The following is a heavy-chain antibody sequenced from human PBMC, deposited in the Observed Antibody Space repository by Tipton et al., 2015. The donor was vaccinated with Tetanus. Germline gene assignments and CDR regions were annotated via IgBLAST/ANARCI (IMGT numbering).Heavy chain of an antibody. Sequence: VQLVQSGAEVKKPGDSLRISCTASGYSFTSYWIGWVRQMPGKGLEWMGVIYPANSDTTYSPSFQGLVTISVDKSISTAYLQWSSLKASDTAMYYCASGGWTAAGTFDYWGQGTLVSVS. CDR2: IYPANSDT. J-gene: IGHJ4*02. D-gene: IGHD6-13*01. CDR1: GYSFTSYW. V-gene: IGHV5-51*01. CDR3: ASGGWTAAGTFDY.